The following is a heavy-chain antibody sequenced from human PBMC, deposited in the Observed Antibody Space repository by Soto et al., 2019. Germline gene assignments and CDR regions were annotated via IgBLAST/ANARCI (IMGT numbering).Heavy chain of an antibody. Sequence: GGSLRLSCAASGFTFSGAWMSWVRQAPGKGLEWVGRIKSKTEGGTTGYAAPVKGRFTISRDDSKNTLYLQMNSLKTEDTAVYYCTTCNAVVIVTATRFDYWGQGTLVTVSS. CDR3: TTCNAVVIVTATRFDY. CDR1: GFTFSGAW. CDR2: IKSKTEGGTT. D-gene: IGHD2-21*02. J-gene: IGHJ4*02. V-gene: IGHV3-15*01.